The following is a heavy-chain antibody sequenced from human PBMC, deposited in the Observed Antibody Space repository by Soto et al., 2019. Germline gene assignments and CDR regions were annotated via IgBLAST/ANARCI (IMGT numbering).Heavy chain of an antibody. Sequence: GGSLRLSCAASGFTSSNYEMNWVRQAPGKGLEWVSSISNSGDTIYYADSVKGRFTISRDNTKNSLYLQMSSLRAEDTAIYYCARVVLKTYYYDSSGYSDYWGQGTLVTVSS. V-gene: IGHV3-48*03. CDR3: ARVVLKTYYYDSSGYSDY. CDR2: ISNSGDTI. J-gene: IGHJ4*02. D-gene: IGHD3-22*01. CDR1: GFTSSNYE.